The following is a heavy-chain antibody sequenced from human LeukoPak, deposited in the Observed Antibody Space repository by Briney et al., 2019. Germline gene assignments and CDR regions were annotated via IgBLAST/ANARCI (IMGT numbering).Heavy chain of an antibody. Sequence: ASVKVSCKASGYSFSGYSMHWLRQAPGQGLEWMGWINPYTGATKYAERFQGRVTMTRDTSISTAYLELNTLRSDDTAVYYCAGLGVVIGNWFDPWGQGTLVTVSS. CDR3: AGLGVVIGNWFDP. V-gene: IGHV1-2*02. J-gene: IGHJ5*02. CDR1: GYSFSGYS. D-gene: IGHD3-3*01. CDR2: INPYTGAT.